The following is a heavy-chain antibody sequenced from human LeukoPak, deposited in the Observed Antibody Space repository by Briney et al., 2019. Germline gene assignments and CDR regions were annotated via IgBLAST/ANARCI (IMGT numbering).Heavy chain of an antibody. D-gene: IGHD3-22*01. Sequence: GGSLRLSCAASGSFSSYVMTWVRQAPGRGLEWVSTLSASGGSTYYADSVKGRFTISRDNSKNTLYLQMSSLRAEDTAVYYCARAPSEIGGYYPEYFRHWGQGTLVTVSS. J-gene: IGHJ1*01. CDR3: ARAPSEIGGYYPEYFRH. CDR2: LSASGGST. V-gene: IGHV3-23*01. CDR1: GSFSSYV.